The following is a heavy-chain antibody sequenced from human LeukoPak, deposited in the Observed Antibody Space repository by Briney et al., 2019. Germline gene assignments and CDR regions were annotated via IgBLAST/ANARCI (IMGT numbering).Heavy chain of an antibody. J-gene: IGHJ4*02. CDR3: ARLVGATIVDY. CDR1: GGSISSSSYY. Sequence: SETLSLTRTVSGGSISSSSYYWGWIRQPPGKGLEWIGSIYYSGSTYYNPSLKSRVTISVDTSKNQFSLKLSSVTAADTAVYYCARLVGATIVDYWGQGTLVTVSS. CDR2: IYYSGST. D-gene: IGHD1-26*01. V-gene: IGHV4-39*01.